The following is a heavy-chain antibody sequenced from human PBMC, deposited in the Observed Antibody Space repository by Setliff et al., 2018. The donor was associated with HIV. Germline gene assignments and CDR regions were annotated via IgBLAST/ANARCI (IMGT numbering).Heavy chain of an antibody. Sequence: SETLSLTCAVYGGSFSGYYWSWIRQPPGKGLEWIGEINHSGSTNYNPSLKSRVTISVDRSKNQFSLKLSSVTAADTAVYYCARARLQGIVTAVGPRDNCLDPWGQGTRVTVSS. CDR2: INHSGST. V-gene: IGHV4-34*01. CDR1: GGSFSGYY. CDR3: ARARLQGIVTAVGPRDNCLDP. J-gene: IGHJ5*02. D-gene: IGHD1-26*01.